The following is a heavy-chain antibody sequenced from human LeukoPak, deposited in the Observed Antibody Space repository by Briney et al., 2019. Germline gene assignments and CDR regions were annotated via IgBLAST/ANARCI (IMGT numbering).Heavy chain of an antibody. CDR3: AREGSGRYFGTGAQS. J-gene: IGHJ5*02. CDR1: GFTFSSYW. Sequence: GGSLRLSCAASGFTFSSYWMSWVRQAPGKGLEWVANIKEDGSEIHYVDSVKGRFTISRDNAKNSVYLQMNSLRAEDTSVYYCAREGSGRYFGTGAQSWGQGTLVTVSS. V-gene: IGHV3-7*01. D-gene: IGHD6-19*01. CDR2: IKEDGSEI.